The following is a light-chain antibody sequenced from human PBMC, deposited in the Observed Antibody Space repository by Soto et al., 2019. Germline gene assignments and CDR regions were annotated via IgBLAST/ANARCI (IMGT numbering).Light chain of an antibody. CDR3: QAWDSGIVV. CDR2: QDS. CDR1: RLGKRF. V-gene: IGLV3-1*01. Sequence: SYELTQPPAVSVSPGQIANITCSAERLGKRFVSWYQQRPDQSPVVLIFQDSQRPSGSPERFSGSNSGNKATLTISGTQALDEADYYCQAWDSGIVVFGGGTKVTVL. J-gene: IGLJ2*01.